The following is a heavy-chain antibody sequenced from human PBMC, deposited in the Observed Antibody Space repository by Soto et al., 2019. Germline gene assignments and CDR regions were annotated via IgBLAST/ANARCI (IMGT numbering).Heavy chain of an antibody. CDR3: ARVRSDFWSGFPY. J-gene: IGHJ4*02. Sequence: QVQLVESGGGVVQPGRSLRLSCAVSGFTYSSYVMHWVRQAPGTGLEWVAVISYDGSNKYYADSVTGRFTISRDNSKNTLYLQMNTLRAEDTAVYYCARVRSDFWSGFPYWGQGTLVTVSS. CDR2: ISYDGSNK. D-gene: IGHD3-3*01. V-gene: IGHV3-30*04. CDR1: GFTYSSYV.